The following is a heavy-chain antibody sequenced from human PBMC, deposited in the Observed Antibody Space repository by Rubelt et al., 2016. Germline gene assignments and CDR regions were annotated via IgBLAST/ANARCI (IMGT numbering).Heavy chain of an antibody. CDR2: IYYSGST. CDR1: GGSFSGYY. J-gene: IGHJ6*02. Sequence: QVQLQQWGAGLLKPSETLSLTCAVYGGSFSGYYWSWIRQPPGKGLEWIGYIYYSGSTNYHPPLKSRVTISVDTSKNQVSRKLSSVTAAETAGYYGARQGDSNYYGMDVWGQGTTVTVSS. D-gene: IGHD5-18*01. CDR3: ARQGDSNYYGMDV. V-gene: IGHV4-34*11.